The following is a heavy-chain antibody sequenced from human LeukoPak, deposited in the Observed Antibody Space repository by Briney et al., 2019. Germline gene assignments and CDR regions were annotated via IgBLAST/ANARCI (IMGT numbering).Heavy chain of an antibody. D-gene: IGHD6-25*01. J-gene: IGHJ5*02. CDR1: GFTFSSYG. CDR3: AREGRIAAAGLNWLDP. CDR2: ISYDGSNK. Sequence: GRSLRLSCAASGFTFSSYGMHWVRQAPGKGLEWVAVISYDGSNKYYADSVKGRFTISRDNSNNILYLEMNSLRAEDTAVYYCAREGRIAAAGLNWLDPWGQGTLVTVSS. V-gene: IGHV3-30*03.